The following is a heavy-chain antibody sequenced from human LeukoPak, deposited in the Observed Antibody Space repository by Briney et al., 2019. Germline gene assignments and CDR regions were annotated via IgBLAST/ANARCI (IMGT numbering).Heavy chain of an antibody. D-gene: IGHD6-19*01. CDR1: GYTFTSYG. V-gene: IGHV1-18*01. CDR3: ARDGIAVAGTDYYYYGMDV. J-gene: IGHJ6*02. Sequence: ASVKVSCKAPGYTFTSYGISWVRQAPGQGLEWMGWISAYNGNTNCAQKLQGRVTMTTDTSTSTAYMELRSLRSDDTAVYYCARDGIAVAGTDYYYYGMDVWGQGTTVTVSS. CDR2: ISAYNGNT.